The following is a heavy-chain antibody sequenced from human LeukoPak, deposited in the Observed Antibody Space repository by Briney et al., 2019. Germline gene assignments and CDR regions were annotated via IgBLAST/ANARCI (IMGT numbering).Heavy chain of an antibody. D-gene: IGHD3-10*01. CDR1: GFTFSNYA. Sequence: GGSLRLSCAASGFTFSNYAMHWVRQAPGQGLEWVAVISYDGSNEYYADSVKGRFTISRDSSKNSLYLQMNSLRAEDTALYYCAIDGSGIFDYWGQGTLVTVSS. CDR2: ISYDGSNE. V-gene: IGHV3-30-3*01. J-gene: IGHJ4*02. CDR3: AIDGSGIFDY.